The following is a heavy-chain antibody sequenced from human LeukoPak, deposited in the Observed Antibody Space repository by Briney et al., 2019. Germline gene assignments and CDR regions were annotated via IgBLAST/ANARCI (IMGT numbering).Heavy chain of an antibody. V-gene: IGHV3-23*01. J-gene: IGHJ4*02. CDR3: AKAFAFVGANFFDY. CDR1: GFTFSSYA. D-gene: IGHD1-26*01. Sequence: GGSLRLSCAASGFTFSSYAMSWVRQAPGKGLEWVSAIGDTTYYADSVEGRFTISRDNSKNTLYLQMNSLRAEDAAIYYCAKAFAFVGANFFDYWGQGTLVTVSS. CDR2: IGDTT.